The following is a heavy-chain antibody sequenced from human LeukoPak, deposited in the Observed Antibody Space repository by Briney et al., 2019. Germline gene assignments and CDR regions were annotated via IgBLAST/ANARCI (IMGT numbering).Heavy chain of an antibody. CDR2: IYYSGST. J-gene: IGHJ4*02. D-gene: IGHD1-26*01. CDR3: ARERSGSYSGFDY. Sequence: SETLSLTCTVSGGSISSGDYYWSWIRQPPGQGLEWIGYIYYSGSTYYNPSLKSRITISVDTSKNQFSLKLSSVTAADTAVYYCARERSGSYSGFDYWGQGTLVTVSS. V-gene: IGHV4-30-4*01. CDR1: GGSISSGDYY.